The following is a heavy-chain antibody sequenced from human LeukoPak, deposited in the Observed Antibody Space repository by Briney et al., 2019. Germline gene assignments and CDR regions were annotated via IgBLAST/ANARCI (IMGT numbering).Heavy chain of an antibody. V-gene: IGHV1-69*05. J-gene: IGHJ5*02. CDR3: AGGPFSETPSNWFGP. D-gene: IGHD3-16*01. CDR1: GRTFSSYA. Sequence: ASVKLSCKASGRTFSSYAISWVRQAPGQGLEWMGGNIPIFSTANYAPKFQGRIMITKDETTSTALKELSMLRYEETVVYYSAGGPFSETPSNWFGPWGQGTLVTVSS. CDR2: NIPIFSTA.